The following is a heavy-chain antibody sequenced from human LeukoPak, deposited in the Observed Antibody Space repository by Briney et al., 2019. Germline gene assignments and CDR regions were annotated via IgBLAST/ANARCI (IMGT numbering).Heavy chain of an antibody. Sequence: GRSLRFSCAASGFTFSSYAMHWVRQAPGKGLEWVAVISYDGSNKYYADSVKGRFTISRDNSKNTLYLQMNSLRAEDTAVYYCARDRGAIAYFDYWGQGTLVTVSS. V-gene: IGHV3-30-3*01. D-gene: IGHD2-2*01. CDR3: ARDRGAIAYFDY. CDR1: GFTFSSYA. J-gene: IGHJ4*02. CDR2: ISYDGSNK.